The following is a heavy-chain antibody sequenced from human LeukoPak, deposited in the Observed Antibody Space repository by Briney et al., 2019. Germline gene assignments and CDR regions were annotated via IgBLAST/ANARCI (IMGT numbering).Heavy chain of an antibody. CDR1: GYTFTSYY. Sequence: SVKVSCKASGYTFTSYYMHWVRQAPGQGLEWMGGIIPIFGTANYAQKLQGRVTITADKSTSTAYMELSSLRSEDTAVYYCARANRITMVRGVIITRWFDPWGQGTLVTVSS. V-gene: IGHV1-69*06. CDR2: IIPIFGTA. D-gene: IGHD3-10*01. J-gene: IGHJ5*02. CDR3: ARANRITMVRGVIITRWFDP.